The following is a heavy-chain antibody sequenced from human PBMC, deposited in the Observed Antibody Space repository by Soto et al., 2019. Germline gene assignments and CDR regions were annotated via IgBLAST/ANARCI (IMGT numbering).Heavy chain of an antibody. Sequence: SETLSRTCTVAAGCGSSGSYYGGWIRQPPGKGLEWIGYIYYSGSTNYNPSLKSRGTISVDTSKNQFSLKLSSVTAADTAVYYCARERGIAARPWYYGMDVWGQGTTVTVSS. J-gene: IGHJ6*02. V-gene: IGHV4-61*01. CDR2: IYYSGST. CDR1: AGCGSSGSYY. CDR3: ARERGIAARPWYYGMDV. D-gene: IGHD6-6*01.